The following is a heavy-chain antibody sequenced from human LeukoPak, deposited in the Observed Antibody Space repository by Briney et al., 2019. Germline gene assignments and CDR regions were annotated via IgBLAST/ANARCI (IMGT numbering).Heavy chain of an antibody. D-gene: IGHD2-2*01. Sequence: PSETLSLTCTVSGGSISSYYWSWIRQPPGKGLEWIGYIYYSGSTNYNPSLKSRVTISVDTSKNQFSLKLSSVTAADTAVYYCARVVRGYCSSTSCFPGYYYYYMDVWGKGTTVTVSS. V-gene: IGHV4-59*01. CDR3: ARVVRGYCSSTSCFPGYYYYYMDV. J-gene: IGHJ6*03. CDR1: GGSISSYY. CDR2: IYYSGST.